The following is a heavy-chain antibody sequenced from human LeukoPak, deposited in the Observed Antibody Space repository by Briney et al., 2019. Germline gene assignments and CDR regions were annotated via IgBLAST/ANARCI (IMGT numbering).Heavy chain of an antibody. V-gene: IGHV4-39*01. CDR2: IYYSGST. J-gene: IGHJ4*02. Sequence: SETLSLTCTVSGGSISSTSYYWGWIRQSPGKGLEWIGSIYYSGSTYYNPSLKSRVTISVDTSKNQFSLKLSSVTAADTAVYYCARGHYYGSGSPFGYWGQGTLVTVSS. CDR1: GGSISSTSYY. D-gene: IGHD3-10*01. CDR3: ARGHYYGSGSPFGY.